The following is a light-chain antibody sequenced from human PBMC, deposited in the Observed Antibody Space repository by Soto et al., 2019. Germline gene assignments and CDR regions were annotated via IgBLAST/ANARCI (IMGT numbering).Light chain of an antibody. J-gene: IGKJ2*01. CDR2: GAS. CDR1: QSASSTY. Sequence: EIVLTQSPGTLSLSPGERDTLSCRASQSASSTYLAWYQQKPGQAPRLLIYGASTRATGIPDRFSGSGSGTDFTLTISRLEPEDFAVYLCQQFGSSPYTLGQGTKLEIK. CDR3: QQFGSSPYT. V-gene: IGKV3-20*01.